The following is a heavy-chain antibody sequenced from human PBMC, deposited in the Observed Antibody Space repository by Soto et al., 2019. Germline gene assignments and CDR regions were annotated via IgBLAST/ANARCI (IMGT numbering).Heavy chain of an antibody. D-gene: IGHD5-12*01. CDR1: GGSISSYY. CDR2: IYYSGST. V-gene: IGHV4-59*01. CDR3: ARVREGQMATLYYFDY. Sequence: VQLQESGPGLVMPSETLSLTCTVSGGSISSYYWSWIRQPPGKGLEWIGYIYYSGSTNYNPSLKSRVTISVDTSKNQFSLKLSSVTAADTAVYYCARVREGQMATLYYFDYSGQGTLVTVSS. J-gene: IGHJ4*02.